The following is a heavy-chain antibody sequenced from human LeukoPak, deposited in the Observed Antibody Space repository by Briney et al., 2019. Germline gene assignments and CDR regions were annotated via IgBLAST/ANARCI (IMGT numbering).Heavy chain of an antibody. Sequence: GGSLRLSCAASGFTFSSYSMNWVRQAPGKGLEWVSGINWNGGSTGYADSVKGRFTISRDNAKNSLYLQMNSLRAEDTAVYYCARCKNDYGDYVFDYWGQGTLVTVSS. CDR2: INWNGGST. J-gene: IGHJ4*02. CDR1: GFTFSSYS. V-gene: IGHV3-20*04. D-gene: IGHD4-17*01. CDR3: ARCKNDYGDYVFDY.